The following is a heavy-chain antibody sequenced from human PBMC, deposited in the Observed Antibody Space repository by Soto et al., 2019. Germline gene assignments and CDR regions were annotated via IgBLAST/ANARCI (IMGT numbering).Heavy chain of an antibody. CDR3: ARVHCRSYHYFDY. D-gene: IGHD5-18*01. Sequence: EVQLVESGGGLVQPGGSLRLSCAASGFTVSSYYMSWVRQAPGKGLEWVSVSYSAGSADFADSVKGRFTISRDHSKNTLYLQMSSLRAEDTAVYYCARVHCRSYHYFDYWGQGTLVTVSS. CDR2: SYSAGSA. J-gene: IGHJ4*02. V-gene: IGHV3-66*01. CDR1: GFTVSSYY.